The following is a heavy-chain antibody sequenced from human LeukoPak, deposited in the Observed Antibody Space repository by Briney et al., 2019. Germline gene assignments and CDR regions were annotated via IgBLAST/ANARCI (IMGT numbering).Heavy chain of an antibody. CDR1: GYTFTDYH. D-gene: IGHD3-16*01. V-gene: IGHV1-18*04. Sequence: ASVKVSCKASGYTFTDYHMHWVRQAPGQGLEWMGWISTYDGNTKYAQKLQGRVTMTTDTSTSTAYMELRSLRSDDTAVYYCAREGGEEGFGELCLDYWGQGTLVTVSS. CDR2: ISTYDGNT. J-gene: IGHJ4*02. CDR3: AREGGEEGFGELCLDY.